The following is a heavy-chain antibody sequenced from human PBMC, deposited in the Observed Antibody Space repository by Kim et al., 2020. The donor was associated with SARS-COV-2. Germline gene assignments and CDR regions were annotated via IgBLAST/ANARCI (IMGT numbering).Heavy chain of an antibody. CDR3: AKGGLGGSLAP. D-gene: IGHD3-16*01. CDR2: ISASGSIT. CDR1: RFSFSTSA. V-gene: IGHV3-23*01. Sequence: GGSLRLSCAASRFSFSTSAVTWVRQAPGKGLEWVSGISASGSITYYADSVNGRFTISRDNSKNTVYLQMNSLRVEDTAAYYCAKGGLGGSLAPWGQGTLVTVSS. J-gene: IGHJ5*02.